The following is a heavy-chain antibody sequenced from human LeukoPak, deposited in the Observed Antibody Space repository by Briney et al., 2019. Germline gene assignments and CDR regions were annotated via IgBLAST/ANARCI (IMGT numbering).Heavy chain of an antibody. V-gene: IGHV4-38-2*02. CDR1: GYSISSGYY. CDR2: IYHSGST. D-gene: IGHD6-19*01. Sequence: SETLSLTCTVSGYSISSGYYWGWIRQPPGKGLEWIGSIYHSGSTYYNPSLKSRVTISVDTSKNQFSLKLSSVTAADTAVYYCARARGSGWLYYFDYWGQGTLVTVSS. J-gene: IGHJ4*02. CDR3: ARARGSGWLYYFDY.